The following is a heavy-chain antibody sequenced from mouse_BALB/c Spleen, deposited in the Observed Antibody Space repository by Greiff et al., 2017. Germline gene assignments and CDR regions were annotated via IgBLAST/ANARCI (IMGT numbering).Heavy chain of an antibody. CDR2: IDPENGDT. D-gene: IGHD2-1*01. J-gene: IGHJ4*01. V-gene: IGHV14-4*02. CDR1: GFNIKDYY. CDR3: LYGNYNYAMDY. Sequence: VQLQQSGAELVRPGASVKLSCTASGFNIKDYYMHWVKQRPEQGLEWIGWIDPENGDTEYAPKFQGKATMTADTSSNTAYLQLSSLTSEDTAVYYCLYGNYNYAMDYWGQGTSVTVSS.